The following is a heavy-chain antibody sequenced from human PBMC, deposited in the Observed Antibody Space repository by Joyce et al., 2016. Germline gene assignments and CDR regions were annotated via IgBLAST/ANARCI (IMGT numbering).Heavy chain of an antibody. Sequence: EVQLVQSGAEVKKPGESLKISCEGSGYSFSSFWIGWVRQMPGKGLEWMGFIYPNDTNTRYSPSFQGQVTISADKSIITAYLQWSSLEASDTAMYYCSRLYYEKRAFDYWGQGTLVTVSS. CDR3: SRLYYEKRAFDY. V-gene: IGHV5-51*01. D-gene: IGHD3-16*01. J-gene: IGHJ4*02. CDR2: IYPNDTNT. CDR1: GYSFSSFW.